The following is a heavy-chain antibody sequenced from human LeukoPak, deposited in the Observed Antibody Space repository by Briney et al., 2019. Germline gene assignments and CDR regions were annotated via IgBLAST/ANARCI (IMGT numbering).Heavy chain of an antibody. D-gene: IGHD4-23*01. J-gene: IGHJ6*03. CDR1: GYTFTSYG. CDR2: ISAYNGNT. CDR3: ARDRGSYGGIPSAYYYYMDV. V-gene: IGHV1-18*01. Sequence: ASVKVSCKASGYTFTSYGISWVRQAPGQGLEWMGWISAYNGNTNYAQKLQGRVTMTTDTSTSAAYMELRNLRSDDTAVYYCARDRGSYGGIPSAYYYYMDVWGKGTTVTVSS.